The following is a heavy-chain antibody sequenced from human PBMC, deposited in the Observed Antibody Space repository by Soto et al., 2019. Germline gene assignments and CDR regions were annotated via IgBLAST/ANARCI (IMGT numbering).Heavy chain of an antibody. CDR3: ARGRYCSGGSCYYTYYFDY. D-gene: IGHD2-15*01. V-gene: IGHV4-34*01. Sequence: SDTLSITCAVEGGFFSGYYWSWIRQPPGKGLEWIGEINHSGSTNYNPSLKSRVTISVDTSKNQFSLKLSSVTAADTAVYSCARGRYCSGGSCYYTYYFDYWGQGTLVTVSS. CDR1: GGFFSGYY. J-gene: IGHJ4*02. CDR2: INHSGST.